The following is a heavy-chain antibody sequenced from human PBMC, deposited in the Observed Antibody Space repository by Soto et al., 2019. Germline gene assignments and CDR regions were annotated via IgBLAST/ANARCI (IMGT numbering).Heavy chain of an antibody. Sequence: QVQLVESGGGVVQPGRSLRLSCAASGFTFSSYAMHWVRQAPGKGLEWVAIISYDGSNKYYADSVKGRFTISRDNSKNTLYLPMNSLRGGDTAVYYCARTGRLHGMDVWGQGTTVTVSS. J-gene: IGHJ6*02. CDR1: GFTFSSYA. D-gene: IGHD2-15*01. V-gene: IGHV3-30-3*01. CDR3: ARTGRLHGMDV. CDR2: ISYDGSNK.